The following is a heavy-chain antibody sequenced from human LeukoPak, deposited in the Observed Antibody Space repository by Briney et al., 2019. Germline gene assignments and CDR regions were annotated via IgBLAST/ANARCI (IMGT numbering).Heavy chain of an antibody. CDR1: GFTFDDYG. V-gene: IGHV3-20*04. CDR2: INWNGGST. CDR3: AREVYYDFWSGYYTYYYYYMDV. D-gene: IGHD3-3*01. Sequence: GGSLRLSCAASGFTFDDYGMSWVRQAPGKGLEWVSGINWNGGSTGYVDSVKGRFTISRDNAKNSLYLQMNSLRAEDTALYYCAREVYYDFWSGYYTYYYYYMDVWGKGTTVTVSS. J-gene: IGHJ6*03.